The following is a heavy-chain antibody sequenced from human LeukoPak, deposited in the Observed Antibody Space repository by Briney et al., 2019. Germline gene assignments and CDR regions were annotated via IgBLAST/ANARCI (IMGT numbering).Heavy chain of an antibody. CDR1: SFTFSSYA. D-gene: IGHD3-3*01. Sequence: GSLRLSCAASSFTFSSYAMTWVRQAPGKGLEWVSGISPSGGSTYYLDSVKGRFTISRDNSKNTLYLQMNSLRAEDTAVYYCAKEYDFWSGYFTASDYWGQGTLVTVSP. J-gene: IGHJ4*02. CDR3: AKEYDFWSGYFTASDY. CDR2: ISPSGGST. V-gene: IGHV3-23*01.